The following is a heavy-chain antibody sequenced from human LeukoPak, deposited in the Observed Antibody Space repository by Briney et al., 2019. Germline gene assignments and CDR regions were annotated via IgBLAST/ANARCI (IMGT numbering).Heavy chain of an antibody. D-gene: IGHD3-10*01. V-gene: IGHV3-23*01. CDR2: ISGTGYNT. CDR1: GFTVRNCA. CDR3: AKHVSGSLFYFDY. J-gene: IGHJ4*02. Sequence: KAGVSLRLSCAASGFTVRNCAMSWVRQAPGKGLEWVSGISGTGYNTYYADSVKGRFTISRDNSKNTLYLQMNSLGAEDTAVYYCAKHVSGSLFYFDYWGQRTLVTVSS.